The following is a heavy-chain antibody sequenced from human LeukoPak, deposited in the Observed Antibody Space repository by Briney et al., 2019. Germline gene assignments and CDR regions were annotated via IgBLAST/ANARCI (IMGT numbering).Heavy chain of an antibody. J-gene: IGHJ4*02. V-gene: IGHV4-4*07. D-gene: IGHD3-16*01. Sequence: SETLSLTCTVSGGSISSYYWSWIRQPAGKGLEWIGRIYTSGSTNYNPSLKSRVTISVDRSKNQLSLKLSSLTAADTAVYFCARDSDQGGIDYWGQGTLVSVSS. CDR3: ARDSDQGGIDY. CDR2: IYTSGST. CDR1: GGSISSYY.